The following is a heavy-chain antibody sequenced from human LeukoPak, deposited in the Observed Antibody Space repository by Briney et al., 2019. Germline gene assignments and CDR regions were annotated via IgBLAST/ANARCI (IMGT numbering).Heavy chain of an antibody. CDR3: AKTYFGSGSYYSGPNDS. CDR2: ISGGGDTT. CDR1: GFTFSTYV. Sequence: GGSLRVSCAASGFTFSTYVMSWVRQAPGKGLEWVSAISGGGDTTSYADSVKGRFAISRDNSKNTLYLQMNSLRAEDTAVYYCAKTYFGSGSYYSGPNDSWGQGTLVTVSS. J-gene: IGHJ4*02. V-gene: IGHV3-23*01. D-gene: IGHD3-10*01.